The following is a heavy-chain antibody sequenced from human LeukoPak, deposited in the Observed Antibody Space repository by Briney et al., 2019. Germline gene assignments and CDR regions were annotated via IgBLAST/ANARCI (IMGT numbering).Heavy chain of an antibody. CDR3: TRRPTVGAPRYYFDY. CDR1: GFTFADHP. CDR2: IRSKTYGGTT. Sequence: PGGSLRLSCTTSGFTFADHPMSWVRQAPGKGLEWVSFIRSKTYGGTTEYAASAEGRFTISRDDSKSITYLQISSLRAEDTAVYYCTRRPTVGAPRYYFDYWGQGTLVTVSS. D-gene: IGHD3-16*01. J-gene: IGHJ4*02. V-gene: IGHV3-49*04.